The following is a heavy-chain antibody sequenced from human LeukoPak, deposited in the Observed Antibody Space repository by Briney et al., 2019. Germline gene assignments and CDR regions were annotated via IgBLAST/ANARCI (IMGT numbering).Heavy chain of an antibody. CDR3: ATTLPGYSSSWYTHY. CDR2: IIPIFGTA. J-gene: IGHJ4*02. Sequence: SVKVSCKASGGTFSSYAISWVRQAPGQGLEWMGGIIPIFGTANYAQKFQGRVTITADESTSTAYMELSSLRSEDTAVYYRATTLPGYSSSWYTHYWGQGTLVTVSS. V-gene: IGHV1-69*13. D-gene: IGHD6-13*01. CDR1: GGTFSSYA.